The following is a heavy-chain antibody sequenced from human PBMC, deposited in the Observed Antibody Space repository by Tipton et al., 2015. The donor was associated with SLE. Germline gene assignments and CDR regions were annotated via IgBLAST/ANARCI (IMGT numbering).Heavy chain of an antibody. D-gene: IGHD4-17*01. V-gene: IGHV3-30*04. CDR2: ISGDGGTR. CDR1: GFTFSNYA. Sequence: SLRLSCEVSGFTFSNYAMHWVRQAPGKGLEWVAVISGDGGTRNYADSVKGRFTITRDNSKITLYLQMNTLRPDDTAVYFCARQGDYGDYGGDAFDIWGQGTMVTVSS. J-gene: IGHJ3*02. CDR3: ARQGDYGDYGGDAFDI.